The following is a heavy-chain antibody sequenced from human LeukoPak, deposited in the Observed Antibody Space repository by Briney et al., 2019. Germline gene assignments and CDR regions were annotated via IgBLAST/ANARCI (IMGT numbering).Heavy chain of an antibody. CDR1: GFTFSSYG. V-gene: IGHV3-33*01. D-gene: IGHD3-22*01. Sequence: GGSLRLSCAASGFTFSSYGMHWVRQAPGKGLEGVAVVWYDGSNKYYADSVKGRFTISGDNSKNTLYLQMNSLRAEDTAVYYCAREGSSGYYYVGLDYWGQGTLVTVSS. CDR2: VWYDGSNK. J-gene: IGHJ4*02. CDR3: AREGSSGYYYVGLDY.